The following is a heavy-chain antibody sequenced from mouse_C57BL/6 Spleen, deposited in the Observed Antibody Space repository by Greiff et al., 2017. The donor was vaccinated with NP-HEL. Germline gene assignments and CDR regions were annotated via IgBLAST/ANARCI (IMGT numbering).Heavy chain of an antibody. Sequence: VQLQQPGAELVKPGASVKLSCKASGYTFTSYWMHWVKQRPGQGLEWIAMIHPNSGSTNYNEKFKSKATLTVDKSSSTAYMQLSSLTSEDSAVYYCAREQSFYYGSSFDYWGQGTTLTVSS. CDR1: GYTFTSYW. CDR3: AREQSFYYGSSFDY. V-gene: IGHV1-64*01. D-gene: IGHD1-1*01. CDR2: IHPNSGST. J-gene: IGHJ2*01.